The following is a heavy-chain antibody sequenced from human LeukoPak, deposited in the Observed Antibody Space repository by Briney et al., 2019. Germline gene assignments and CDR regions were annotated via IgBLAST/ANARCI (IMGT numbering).Heavy chain of an antibody. CDR1: GGAFSSYA. J-gene: IGHJ4*02. CDR3: ARVYIEAAAAYYFDY. Sequence: ASVKVSCKASGGAFSSYAISWVRQAPGQGLEWMGRIIPIFGIANYAQKFQGRVTITADKSTSTAYMELSSLKSEDTAVYYCARVYIEAAAAYYFDYWGQGTLVPVSS. V-gene: IGHV1-69*04. CDR2: IIPIFGIA. D-gene: IGHD6-13*01.